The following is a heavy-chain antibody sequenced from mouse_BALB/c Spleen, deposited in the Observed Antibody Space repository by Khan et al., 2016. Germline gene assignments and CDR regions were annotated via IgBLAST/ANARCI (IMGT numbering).Heavy chain of an antibody. J-gene: IGHJ4*01. V-gene: IGHV5-17*02. Sequence: EVELVESGGDLVQPGGSRKLSCAASGFTFSGFGMHWVRQAPEKGLEWVAYITSGSTNTYYADTVKGRFTISRDNPKNTLFLQMTSLRSEDTAMYYCARVGGSYAMDDWGQGTSVTVSS. CDR3: ARVGGSYAMDD. CDR1: GFTFSGFG. CDR2: ITSGSTNT.